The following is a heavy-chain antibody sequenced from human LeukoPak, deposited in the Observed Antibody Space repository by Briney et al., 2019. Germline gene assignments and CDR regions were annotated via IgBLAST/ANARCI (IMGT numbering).Heavy chain of an antibody. Sequence: PGGSLRLSCAASGFTFSSYSMNWVRQAPGKGLEWVSYIVGSSTTIYYADSVKGRFTISRDNAKNTLYLEMNSLRVEDTAVYYCATSNGCLDYWGQGTLVTVSS. J-gene: IGHJ4*02. CDR1: GFTFSSYS. CDR3: ATSNGCLDY. D-gene: IGHD5-24*01. CDR2: IVGSSTTI. V-gene: IGHV3-48*04.